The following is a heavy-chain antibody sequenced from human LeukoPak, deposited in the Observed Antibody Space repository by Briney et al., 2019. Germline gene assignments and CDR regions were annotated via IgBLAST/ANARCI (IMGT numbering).Heavy chain of an antibody. D-gene: IGHD2-2*01. Sequence: SQTLSLTCAISGDSVSSNSVTWNWIRQSPSRGLEWLGRTYYRFTWYNDYAVSVRGRITVNPDTSKNQFSLHLNSVTPEDTAVYYCARRLTQYDCFDPWGQGILVTVSS. CDR3: ARRLTQYDCFDP. V-gene: IGHV6-1*01. CDR2: TYYRFTWYN. J-gene: IGHJ5*02. CDR1: GDSVSSNSVT.